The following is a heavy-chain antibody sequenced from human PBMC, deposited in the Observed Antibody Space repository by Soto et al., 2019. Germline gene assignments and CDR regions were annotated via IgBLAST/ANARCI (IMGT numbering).Heavy chain of an antibody. Sequence: TLSLTCTVSGGSISTYYWSWIRQPPGKALEWLARIDWDDDKYYSTSLKTRLTIPKDTSKNQVVLTMTNMDPVDTATYYCARMEGYSSSGYDASDTWGQETMATVSS. D-gene: IGHD6-6*01. CDR2: IDWDDDK. V-gene: IGHV2-70*11. J-gene: IGHJ3*02. CDR3: ARMEGYSSSGYDASDT. CDR1: GGSISTYYW.